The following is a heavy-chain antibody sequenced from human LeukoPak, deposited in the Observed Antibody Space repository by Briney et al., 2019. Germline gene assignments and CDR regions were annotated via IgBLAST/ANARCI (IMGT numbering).Heavy chain of an antibody. CDR1: GGSISNYY. CDR2: IYYSGST. J-gene: IGHJ4*02. Sequence: SETLSLTCTVSGGSISNYYWSWIRQPPGKGLEWIGYIYYSGSTNYNPSLKSRVTISVDTSKNQFSLKLSSVTAAGTAVYYCASSLNTPKKGGTLDYWGQGTLVTVSS. D-gene: IGHD2-15*01. V-gene: IGHV4-59*08. CDR3: ASSLNTPKKGGTLDY.